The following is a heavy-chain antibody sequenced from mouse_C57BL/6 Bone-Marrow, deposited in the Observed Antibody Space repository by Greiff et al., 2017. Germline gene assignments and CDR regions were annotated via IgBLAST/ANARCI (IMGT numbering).Heavy chain of an antibody. CDR3: TGNNYGSSYGY. J-gene: IGHJ2*01. D-gene: IGHD1-1*01. Sequence: VKLQESGAELVRPGASVTLSCKASGYTFTDYEMHWVKQTPVHGLEWIGAIDPETGGTAYNQKFKGKAILTADKSSSTAYMELRSLTSEDSAVYYCTGNNYGSSYGYWGQGTTLTVSS. CDR2: IDPETGGT. CDR1: GYTFTDYE. V-gene: IGHV1-15*01.